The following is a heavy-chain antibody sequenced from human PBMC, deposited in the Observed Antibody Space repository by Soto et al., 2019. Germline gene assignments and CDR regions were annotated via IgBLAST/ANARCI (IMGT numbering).Heavy chain of an antibody. CDR2: IYYSGST. V-gene: IGHV4-39*01. CDR3: ARHPARRYFDL. Sequence: QLQLQESGPGLVKPSETLSLTCTVSGGSISSSSYYWGWIRQPPGKGLEWIGSIYYSGSTYYNPSLKSRVTISVDTSKNQFSLKLSSVTAADTAVYYCARHPARRYFDLWGRGTLVTVSS. J-gene: IGHJ2*01. CDR1: GGSISSSSYY.